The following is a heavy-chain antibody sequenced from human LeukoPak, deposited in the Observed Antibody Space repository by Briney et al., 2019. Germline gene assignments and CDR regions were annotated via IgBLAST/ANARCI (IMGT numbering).Heavy chain of an antibody. V-gene: IGHV4-59*01. J-gene: IGHJ4*02. CDR3: ARGSVYFDS. CDR2: ISYTGST. Sequence: PPETLSLTCTVSGGSISSYYASCIRQPPGKGLEWIGYISYTGSTDYNPSLKSRVTISVDMIKNQCSLKVSSVTAAGTAVYYCARGSVYFDSWGQGTLVTVSS. CDR1: GGSISSYY.